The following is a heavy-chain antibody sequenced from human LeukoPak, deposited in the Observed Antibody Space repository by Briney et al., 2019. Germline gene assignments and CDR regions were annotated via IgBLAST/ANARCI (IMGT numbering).Heavy chain of an antibody. J-gene: IGHJ5*02. V-gene: IGHV4-34*01. D-gene: IGHD6-13*01. Sequence: SETLSLTCAVYGGSFSGYYWSWIRQPPGKGLEWIGEINHSGSTNYNPSLKSRVTISVDTSKNQFSLKLSSVTAADAAVYYCARDRDNSSSDKNWFDPWGQGTLVTVSS. CDR1: GGSFSGYY. CDR2: INHSGST. CDR3: ARDRDNSSSDKNWFDP.